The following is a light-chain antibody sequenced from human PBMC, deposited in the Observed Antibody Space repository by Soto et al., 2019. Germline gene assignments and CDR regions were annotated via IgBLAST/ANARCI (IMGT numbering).Light chain of an antibody. CDR3: SSYTSSSTYV. V-gene: IGLV2-14*01. J-gene: IGLJ1*01. CDR1: SSDVGGSNY. CDR2: DVS. Sequence: QSVLTQPASVSGSPGQSITISCTGTSSDVGGSNYVSWYQQHPGKAPKIIISDVSYRPSGVSNRFSGSKSGNTASLTISGLQVEDEADYYCSSYTSSSTYVFGTGTKLTVL.